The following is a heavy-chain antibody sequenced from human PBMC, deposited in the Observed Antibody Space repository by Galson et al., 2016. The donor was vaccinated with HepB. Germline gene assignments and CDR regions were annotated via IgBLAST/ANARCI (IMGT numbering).Heavy chain of an antibody. CDR2: ISGSGGST. V-gene: IGHV3-23*01. D-gene: IGHD1-26*01. CDR1: GFTFSSYA. J-gene: IGHJ4*02. CDR3: AKDLAVVEGATTFFY. Sequence: SLRLSCAASGFTFSSYAMSWVRQAPGKGLEWVSAISGSGGSTYYADSVKGRFTISRDNSKNTLYLQMNSLRAEDTAVYYCAKDLAVVEGATTFFYWGQGTLVTVSS.